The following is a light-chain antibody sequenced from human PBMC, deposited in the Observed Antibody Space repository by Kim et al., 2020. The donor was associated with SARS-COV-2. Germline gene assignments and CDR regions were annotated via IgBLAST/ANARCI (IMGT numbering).Light chain of an antibody. Sequence: SVSPGERVTLSCSASQSVTTNLAWHQQTPGQAPRVLIYDASTRATGIPARFSGSGSGTEFTLTISSLQSEDFAVYYCQQSNNWPYTFGQGTKLEI. CDR1: QSVTTN. J-gene: IGKJ2*01. CDR2: DAS. CDR3: QQSNNWPYT. V-gene: IGKV3-15*01.